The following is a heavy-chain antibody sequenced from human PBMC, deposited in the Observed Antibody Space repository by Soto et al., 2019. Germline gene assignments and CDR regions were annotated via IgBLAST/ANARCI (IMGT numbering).Heavy chain of an antibody. CDR3: ARSYYYETSGYYPPDY. D-gene: IGHD3-22*01. J-gene: IGHJ4*02. V-gene: IGHV1-18*01. Sequence: QVQLVQSGAEVKKPGASVKVSCKASGYSFASYGISWVRQAPGHGLEWMGWISAYNGSTNYAQNLQGRDTMTTDTSTNEAYMKLRRLRSDDTAVYYCARSYYYETSGYYPPDYWGQGTLVTVSS. CDR1: GYSFASYG. CDR2: ISAYNGST.